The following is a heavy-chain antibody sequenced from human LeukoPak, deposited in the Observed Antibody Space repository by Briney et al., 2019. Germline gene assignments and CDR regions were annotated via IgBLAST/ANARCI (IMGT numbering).Heavy chain of an antibody. CDR2: IRHDGNKK. J-gene: IGHJ5*02. CDR1: GFTFSDYG. CDR3: ARDSSGWYHWFDP. Sequence: GGSLRLSCGASGFTFSDYGMLWVRQAPGKGLDWVAFIRHDGNKKLYADSVKGRFTISRDNSKNTLYLQMNSLRVEDTAVYYCARDSSGWYHWFDPWGQGTLVTVSS. V-gene: IGHV3-30*02. D-gene: IGHD6-19*01.